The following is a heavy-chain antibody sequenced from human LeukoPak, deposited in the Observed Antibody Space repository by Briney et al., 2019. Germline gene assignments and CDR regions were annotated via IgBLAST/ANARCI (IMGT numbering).Heavy chain of an antibody. J-gene: IGHJ4*02. V-gene: IGHV3-13*01. Sequence: GGSLRLSCAASGFTFSSYDMHWVRQATGKGLEWVSAIGTAGDTYYPGSVKGRFTISRENAKNSLYLQMNSLRAGDTAVYYCTREGILAGVDYWGQGTLVTVSS. CDR1: GFTFSSYD. CDR2: IGTAGDT. D-gene: IGHD6-13*01. CDR3: TREGILAGVDY.